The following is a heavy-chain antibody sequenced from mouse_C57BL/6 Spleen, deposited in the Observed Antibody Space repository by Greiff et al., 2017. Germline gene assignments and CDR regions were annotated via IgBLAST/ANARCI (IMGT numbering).Heavy chain of an antibody. D-gene: IGHD1-1*01. CDR1: GFTFSNYW. CDR3: TGDGSRYWYFDV. Sequence: EVKVEESGGGLVQPGGSMKLSCVASGFTFSNYWMNWVRQSPEKGLEWVAQIRLKSDNYATHYAESVKGRFTISRDDSKSSVYLQMNNLRAEDTGIYYCTGDGSRYWYFDVWGTGTTVTVSS. CDR2: IRLKSDNYAT. V-gene: IGHV6-3*01. J-gene: IGHJ1*03.